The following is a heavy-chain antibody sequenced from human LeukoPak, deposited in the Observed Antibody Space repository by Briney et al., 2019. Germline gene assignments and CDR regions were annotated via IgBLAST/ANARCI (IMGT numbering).Heavy chain of an antibody. J-gene: IGHJ4*02. V-gene: IGHV1-46*01. CDR3: ARDQEMATISLQWSYFDY. Sequence: ASVKVSCKASGYTFTSYYMHWVRQAPGQGLEWMGIINPSGGSTSYAQKFQGRVTMTRDTSTSTVYMELSSLRSEDTAVYYCARDQEMATISLQWSYFDYWGQGTLVTASS. CDR1: GYTFTSYY. D-gene: IGHD5-24*01. CDR2: INPSGGST.